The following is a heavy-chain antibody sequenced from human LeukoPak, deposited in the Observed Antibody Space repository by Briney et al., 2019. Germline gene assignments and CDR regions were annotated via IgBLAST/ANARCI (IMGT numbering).Heavy chain of an antibody. CDR1: GFTFNDYG. D-gene: IGHD2-2*01. CDR3: AKDRCHSAGCYLAVDY. CDR2: MRDDGSNK. J-gene: IGHJ4*02. V-gene: IGHV3-30*02. Sequence: GGSLRLSCAASGFTFNDYGIHWVRQAPGKGLEWVAFMRDDGSNKYYADSVKGRFSITRDNSKNTLYLQMDSLRAEDTAVYYCAKDRCHSAGCYLAVDYWGQGSLVTVSS.